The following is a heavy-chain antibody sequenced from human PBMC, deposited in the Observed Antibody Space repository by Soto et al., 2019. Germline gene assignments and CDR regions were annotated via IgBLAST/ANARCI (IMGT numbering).Heavy chain of an antibody. D-gene: IGHD3-10*01. CDR3: ARRKRGVNYYYYGMDV. J-gene: IGHJ6*02. V-gene: IGHV1-18*01. Sequence: QVQLVQSGAAVKKPGASVQFSCKASGYTFTSYGISWVRQAPGQGREWMGWSSAHNGKTNYAQKRQGRVTMTTDTCKSPAYVELRSLRSDDTAVYYCARRKRGVNYYYYGMDVWGQGTTVTVSS. CDR2: SSAHNGKT. CDR1: GYTFTSYG.